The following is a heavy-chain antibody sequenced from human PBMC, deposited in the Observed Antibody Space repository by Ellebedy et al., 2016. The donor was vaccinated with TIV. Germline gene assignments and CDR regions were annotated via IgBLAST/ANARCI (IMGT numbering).Heavy chain of an antibody. J-gene: IGHJ4*02. V-gene: IGHV4-59*13. D-gene: IGHD6-6*01. Sequence: SETLSLTXTVSGGSISGYYWSWLRQPPGKGLEWIGYMYSSGSTNYNPSLKRRVPISVDTSKDQFSLKLSSVTAADTAVYYCAREVSSRLDSWGQGTLVTVSS. CDR3: AREVSSRLDS. CDR2: MYSSGST. CDR1: GGSISGYY.